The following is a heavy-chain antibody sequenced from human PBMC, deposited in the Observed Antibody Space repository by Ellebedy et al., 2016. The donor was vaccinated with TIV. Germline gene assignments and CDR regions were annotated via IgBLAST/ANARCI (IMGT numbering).Heavy chain of an antibody. D-gene: IGHD3-22*01. CDR2: INAGNANT. CDR1: GYTFTTYA. Sequence: AASVTVSCKASGYTFTTYAMHWVRQAPGQRLEWMGWINAGNANTKYSQKFQGRVTITRDTSASTAYMELSSLRSEDTAVYYCARLSRVYDSSGYNWFDPWGQGTLVTVSS. CDR3: ARLSRVYDSSGYNWFDP. V-gene: IGHV1-3*01. J-gene: IGHJ5*02.